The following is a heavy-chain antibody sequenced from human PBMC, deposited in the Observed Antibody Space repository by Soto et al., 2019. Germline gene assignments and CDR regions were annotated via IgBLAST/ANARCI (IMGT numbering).Heavy chain of an antibody. CDR2: INPSGGST. D-gene: IGHD3-10*01. Sequence: ASVKVSCKASGYTFTSYYMHWVRQAPGQGLEWMGIINPSGGSTSYAQKFQGRVTMTRDTSTSTVYMELSSLRSEDTAVYYCARRYYYGSGSYYPSGMDVWGQGTTVTVSS. CDR1: GYTFTSYY. V-gene: IGHV1-46*01. CDR3: ARRYYYGSGSYYPSGMDV. J-gene: IGHJ6*02.